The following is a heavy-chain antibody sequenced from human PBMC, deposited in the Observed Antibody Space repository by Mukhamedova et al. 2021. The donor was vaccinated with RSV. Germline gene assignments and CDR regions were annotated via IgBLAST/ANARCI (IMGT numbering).Heavy chain of an antibody. V-gene: IGHV1-2*02. CDR3: ARDRGLNWDPNYYFDY. D-gene: IGHD3-10*01. Sequence: GEGLEWMGWINPNSGGTNYAQKFQGRVTMTRDTSISTAYMELSRLRSDDTAVYYCARDRGLNWDPNYYFDYWGQGTLVTVSS. CDR2: INPNSGGT. J-gene: IGHJ4*02.